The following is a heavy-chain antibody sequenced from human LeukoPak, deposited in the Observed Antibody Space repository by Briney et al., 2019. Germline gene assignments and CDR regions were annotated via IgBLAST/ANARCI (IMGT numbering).Heavy chain of an antibody. J-gene: IGHJ3*02. CDR3: ARKESNDGFDM. CDR2: INPNSAVT. Sequence: ASVKVSCKASGYTFTDYYIHWVRQAPGQGLEWMGWINPNSAVTNYAQKFQGRVTLTRETAISTAYVELSRLRSDDTAVYYCARKESNDGFDMWGQGTMVTVSS. V-gene: IGHV1-2*02. CDR1: GYTFTDYY.